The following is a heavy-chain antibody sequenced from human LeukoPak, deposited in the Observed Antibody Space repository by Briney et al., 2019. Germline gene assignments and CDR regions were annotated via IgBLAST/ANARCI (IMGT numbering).Heavy chain of an antibody. D-gene: IGHD3-16*02. Sequence: GGSLRLSCAASGFTFSSYAMSWVRQAPGKGLEWVSAISGSGGSTYYADSVKGLFTISRDNSKNTLYLQMNSLRAEDTAVYYCAKEPHLELRLGELSFGHFDYWGQGTLVTVSS. CDR3: AKEPHLELRLGELSFGHFDY. J-gene: IGHJ4*02. V-gene: IGHV3-23*01. CDR1: GFTFSSYA. CDR2: ISGSGGST.